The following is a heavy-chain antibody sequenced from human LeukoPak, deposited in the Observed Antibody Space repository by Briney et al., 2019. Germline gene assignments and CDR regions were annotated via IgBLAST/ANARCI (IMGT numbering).Heavy chain of an antibody. CDR3: ARSYSNHLFGMDV. V-gene: IGHV3-66*01. CDR2: MYSGGSS. CDR1: GFTVSSYY. Sequence: GGSLRLSCAASGFTVSSYYMTWVRQAPGKGLEWVSVMYSGGSSYYADSVKGRVAISRDNSQNTVFLQMNSVRVEDTAVYYCARSYSNHLFGMDVWGQGTAVTVSS. J-gene: IGHJ6*02. D-gene: IGHD4-11*01.